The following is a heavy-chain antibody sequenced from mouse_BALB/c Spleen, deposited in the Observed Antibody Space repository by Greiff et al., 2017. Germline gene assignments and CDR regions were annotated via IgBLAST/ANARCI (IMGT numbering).Heavy chain of an antibody. CDR3: ARSRGGMIRAMDY. Sequence: EVQGVESGGGLVQPGGSRKLSCAASGFTFSSFGMHWVRQAPEKGLEWVAYISSGSSTIYYADTVKGRFTISRDNPKNTLFLQMTSLRSEDTAMYYCARSRGGMIRAMDYWGQGTSVTVSS. D-gene: IGHD3-3*01. V-gene: IGHV5-17*02. CDR1: GFTFSSFG. J-gene: IGHJ4*01. CDR2: ISSGSSTI.